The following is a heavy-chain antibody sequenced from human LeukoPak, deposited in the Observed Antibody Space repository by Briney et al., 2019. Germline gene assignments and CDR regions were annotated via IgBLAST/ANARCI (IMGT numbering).Heavy chain of an antibody. CDR2: IYSGGST. Sequence: GGSLRLSCAASGFTVSSNYMSWVRQAPGKGLEWVSIIYSGGSTYYADSVKGRFTVSRDNSKNTLSLQMNSLRAEDTAMYYCARGDDSGYYDYFDYWGQGALVTVSS. CDR1: GFTVSSNY. V-gene: IGHV3-53*01. J-gene: IGHJ4*02. D-gene: IGHD3-22*01. CDR3: ARGDDSGYYDYFDY.